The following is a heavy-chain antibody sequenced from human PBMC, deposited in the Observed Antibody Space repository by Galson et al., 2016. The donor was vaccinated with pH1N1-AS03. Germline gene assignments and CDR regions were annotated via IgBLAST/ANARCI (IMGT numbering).Heavy chain of an antibody. CDR1: GGSLTDYQ. V-gene: IGHV4-34*01. CDR2: ISHSGIT. J-gene: IGHJ4*02. CDR3: ARGNPFLGSSWYEDS. Sequence: SETLSLTCTVSGGSLTDYQWSWIRQSPGKGLEWIGEISHSGITDYNPSLKSRVSISVDTSRDQFSLNLSSMTAAGAAVYYCARGNPFLGSSWYEDSWGQGTLVIVSS. D-gene: IGHD6-13*01.